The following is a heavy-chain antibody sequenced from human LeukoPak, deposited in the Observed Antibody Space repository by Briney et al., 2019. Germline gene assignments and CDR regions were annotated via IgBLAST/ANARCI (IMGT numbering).Heavy chain of an antibody. Sequence: ASVKVSCKASGYTFTGYYMHWVRQAPGQGLEWMGIINPSGGSTSYAQKFQGRVTMTRDTSTSTVYMELSSLRSEDTAVYYCARESVAGGFGYWGQGTLVTVSS. J-gene: IGHJ4*02. CDR2: INPSGGST. D-gene: IGHD6-19*01. V-gene: IGHV1-46*01. CDR3: ARESVAGGFGY. CDR1: GYTFTGYY.